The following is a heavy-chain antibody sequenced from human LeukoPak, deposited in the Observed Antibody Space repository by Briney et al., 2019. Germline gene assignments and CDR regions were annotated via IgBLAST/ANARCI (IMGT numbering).Heavy chain of an antibody. V-gene: IGHV1-18*01. CDR3: ARVSPYYDFWSGYYTDY. D-gene: IGHD3-3*01. Sequence: ASVKVSCKASGYTFTSYGISWVRQAPGQGLEWMGWISAYNGNTDYAQKLQGRVTMTTDTSTSTAYTELRSLRSDDTAVYYCARVSPYYDFWSGYYTDYWGQGTLVTVSS. CDR1: GYTFTSYG. CDR2: ISAYNGNT. J-gene: IGHJ4*02.